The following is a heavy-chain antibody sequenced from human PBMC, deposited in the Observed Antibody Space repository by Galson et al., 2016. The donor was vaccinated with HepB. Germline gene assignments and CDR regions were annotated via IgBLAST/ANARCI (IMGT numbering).Heavy chain of an antibody. Sequence: SVKVSCKASGFTFTGSGVQWLRQARGQRLEWIGWIVVVNGNTNYAQKFQERVTITRDRSTSTAYMELRSLRAEDTAVYYCAAVNYYFDTDGYSLWGQGTLVTVSP. V-gene: IGHV1-58*01. CDR3: AAVNYYFDTDGYSL. CDR1: GFTFTGSG. D-gene: IGHD3-22*01. J-gene: IGHJ4*02. CDR2: IVVVNGNT.